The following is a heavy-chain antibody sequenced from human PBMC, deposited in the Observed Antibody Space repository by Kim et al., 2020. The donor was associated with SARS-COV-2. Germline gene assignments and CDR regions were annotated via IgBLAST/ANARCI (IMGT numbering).Heavy chain of an antibody. CDR2: INPSGGST. V-gene: IGHV1-46*01. Sequence: ASVKVSCKASGYTFTSYYMHWVRQAPGQGLEWMGIINPSGGSTSYAQKFQGRVTMTRDTSTSTVYMELSSLRSEDTAVYYCARTLIVVVPAASLRKHDAFDIWGQGTMVTVSS. J-gene: IGHJ3*02. CDR1: GYTFTSYY. CDR3: ARTLIVVVPAASLRKHDAFDI. D-gene: IGHD2-2*01.